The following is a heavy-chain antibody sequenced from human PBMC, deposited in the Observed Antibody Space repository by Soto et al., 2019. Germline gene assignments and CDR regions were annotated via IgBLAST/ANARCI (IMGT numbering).Heavy chain of an antibody. D-gene: IGHD3-10*01. CDR3: ARDLEYYGSGSFNV. CDR2: MNPNSGNT. V-gene: IGHV1-8*01. CDR1: GYTFTSYD. Sequence: GASVKVSCKASGYTFTSYDINWVRQATGQGLEWMGWMNPNSGNTGYAQKFQGRVTMTRNTSISTAYMELSSLRSEDRAVYYCARDLEYYGSGSFNVWGKGTTVTVSS. J-gene: IGHJ6*04.